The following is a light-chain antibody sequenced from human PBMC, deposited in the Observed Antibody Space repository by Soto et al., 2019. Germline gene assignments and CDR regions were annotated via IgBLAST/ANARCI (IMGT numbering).Light chain of an antibody. CDR1: SSDIGAYDY. CDR3: SSYTSISTVGV. V-gene: IGLV2-14*01. J-gene: IGLJ1*01. CDR2: EVS. Sequence: QSALTQPASVSGSPGQSITVSCTGTSSDIGAYDYVSWYQQHPGKAPKVIISEVSKRPSGVSHRFSGSKSGNTASLTISGLQAEDEADYYCSSYTSISTVGVFGTGTKVTVL.